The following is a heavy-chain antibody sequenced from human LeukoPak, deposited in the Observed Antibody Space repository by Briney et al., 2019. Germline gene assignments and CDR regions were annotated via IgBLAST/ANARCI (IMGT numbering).Heavy chain of an antibody. V-gene: IGHV3-23*01. CDR3: AKDRDVVVVAATKTIV. J-gene: IGHJ4*02. Sequence: GGSLRLSCAASGFTFSSYAMSWVRRAPGKGLEWVSAISGSGGSTYYADSVKGRFTISRDNSKNTLYLQMNSLRAEDTAVYYCAKDRDVVVVAATKTIVWGQGTLVTVSS. CDR2: ISGSGGST. D-gene: IGHD2-15*01. CDR1: GFTFSSYA.